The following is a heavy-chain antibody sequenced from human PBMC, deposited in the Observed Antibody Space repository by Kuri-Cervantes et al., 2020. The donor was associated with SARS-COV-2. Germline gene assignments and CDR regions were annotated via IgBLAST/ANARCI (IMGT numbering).Heavy chain of an antibody. D-gene: IGHD1-1*01. V-gene: IGHV3-33*08. Sequence: GESLKISCAASGFTFSSYGMHWVRQAPGKGLEWVAVIWYDGSNKFYGDSVKGRFTISRDNSKNMLFLQMNSLRAEDTAVYYCVRDGDHWNFDYWGQGTLVTVSS. CDR3: VRDGDHWNFDY. J-gene: IGHJ4*02. CDR2: IWYDGSNK. CDR1: GFTFSSYG.